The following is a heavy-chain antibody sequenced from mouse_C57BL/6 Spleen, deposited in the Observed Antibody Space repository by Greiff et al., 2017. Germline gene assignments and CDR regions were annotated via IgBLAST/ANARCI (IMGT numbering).Heavy chain of an antibody. V-gene: IGHV1-82*01. CDR3: ARWALITSYAMDY. J-gene: IGHJ4*01. CDR1: GYAFSSSW. CDR2: IYPGDGDT. D-gene: IGHD1-1*01. Sequence: QVQLQQSGPELVKPGASVKISCKASGYAFSSSWMNWVKQRPGKGLEWIGRIYPGDGDTNYNGKFKGKATLTADKSSSTAYMQLSSLTSEDSAVDFCARWALITSYAMDYWGQGTSVTVSS.